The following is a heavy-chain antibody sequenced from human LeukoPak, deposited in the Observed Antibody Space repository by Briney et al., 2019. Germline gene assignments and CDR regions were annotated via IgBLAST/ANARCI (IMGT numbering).Heavy chain of an antibody. J-gene: IGHJ4*02. CDR3: VRGGGATRGGLILDY. CDR1: GGTFSSYA. Sequence: ASVKVSCKASGGTFSSYAISWVRQAPGQGLEWMGGIIPILGTTNYAQKFQGRVTITADESTSTAYMELSSLRSEDTAVYYCVRGGGATRGGLILDYWGQGTLVTVSS. D-gene: IGHD1-26*01. V-gene: IGHV1-69*13. CDR2: IIPILGTT.